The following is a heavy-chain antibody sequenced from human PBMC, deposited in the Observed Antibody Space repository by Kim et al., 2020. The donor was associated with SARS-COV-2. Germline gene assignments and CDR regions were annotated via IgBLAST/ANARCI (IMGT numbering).Heavy chain of an antibody. V-gene: IGHV4-34*01. J-gene: IGHJ2*01. CDR1: GGSFSGYY. D-gene: IGHD6-13*01. Sequence: SETLSLTCAVYGGSFSGYYWSWIRQPPGKGLEWIGEINHSGSTNYNPSLKSRVTISVDTSKNQFSLKLSSVTAADTAVYYCARVQKAAAGRARVPGWFDLWGRGTLVTVSS. CDR3: ARVQKAAAGRARVPGWFDL. CDR2: INHSGST.